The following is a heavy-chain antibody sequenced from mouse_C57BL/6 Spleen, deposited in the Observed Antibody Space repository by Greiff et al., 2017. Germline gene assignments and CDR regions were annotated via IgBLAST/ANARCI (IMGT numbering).Heavy chain of an antibody. J-gene: IGHJ2*01. CDR2: IYPSDSET. CDR1: GYTFTSYW. CDR3: ARRHYYGSSYAYFDY. V-gene: IGHV1-61*01. Sequence: QVQLQQPGAELVRPGSSVKLSCKASGYTFTSYWMDWVKQRPGQGLEWIGNIYPSDSETHYNQKFKDKATLTVDTSSSTAYMQLSSLTSEDSAVYYCARRHYYGSSYAYFDYWGQGTTLTVSS. D-gene: IGHD1-1*01.